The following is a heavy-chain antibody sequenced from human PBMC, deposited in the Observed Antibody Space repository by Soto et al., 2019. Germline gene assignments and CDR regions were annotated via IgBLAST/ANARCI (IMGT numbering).Heavy chain of an antibody. J-gene: IGHJ4*02. D-gene: IGHD5-18*01. CDR1: GDSISAYS. V-gene: IGHV4-59*12. CDR3: ARARARGYSYGGYFDY. CDR2: IHYNGNT. Sequence: PSETLSLTCTVSGDSISAYSWSWVRQPPGKGLEWIGNIHYNGNTNYNPSLKSRVTMSVDTSKNQFSLKLSSVTAADTAVYYCARARARGYSYGGYFDYWGQGTLVTV.